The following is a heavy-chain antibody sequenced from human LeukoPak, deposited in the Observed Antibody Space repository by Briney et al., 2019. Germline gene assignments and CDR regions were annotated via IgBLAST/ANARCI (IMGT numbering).Heavy chain of an antibody. CDR1: GYTFTSYY. CDR2: INPSGGGT. V-gene: IGHV1-46*01. J-gene: IGHJ4*02. Sequence: GASVKVSCKAAGYTFTSYYMHWVRQAPGQGLEWMGIINPSGGGTTHAQKFQGRVTMTRDRSTSTVYMELSSLRSEDTAVYYCARDGKTAAGNYFDYWGQGALVTVSS. D-gene: IGHD6-13*01. CDR3: ARDGKTAAGNYFDY.